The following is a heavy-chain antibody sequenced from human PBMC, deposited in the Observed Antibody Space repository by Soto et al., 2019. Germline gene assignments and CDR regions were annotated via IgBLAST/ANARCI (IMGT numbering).Heavy chain of an antibody. CDR3: VTGYHSDY. CDR1: GISTSSYW. J-gene: IGHJ4*02. Sequence: EEQLVESGGALVRPGESLRLSCAASGISTSSYWMGWVRQAPGRGLEWVASIKTDGTEKYYMDSLKGRFTISRDNALNSLYMQMNSLRAEDTAVYFCVTGYHSDYWCQGGLVTVSS. V-gene: IGHV3-7*03. D-gene: IGHD5-18*01. CDR2: IKTDGTEK.